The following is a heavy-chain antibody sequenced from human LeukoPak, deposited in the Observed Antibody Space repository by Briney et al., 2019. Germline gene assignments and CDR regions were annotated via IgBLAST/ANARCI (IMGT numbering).Heavy chain of an antibody. CDR3: AREVPWVWNFDL. D-gene: IGHD1-26*01. Sequence: SETLSLTCRVSGGSISSYYWSWLRQSPGKGLEWIGYIYYTGITNYNPALKSRVSMSVDRSRNQFSLKLNSVTAADTAVYYCAREVPWVWNFDLWGRGTLVTVSS. J-gene: IGHJ2*01. CDR2: IYYTGIT. CDR1: GGSISSYY. V-gene: IGHV4-59*12.